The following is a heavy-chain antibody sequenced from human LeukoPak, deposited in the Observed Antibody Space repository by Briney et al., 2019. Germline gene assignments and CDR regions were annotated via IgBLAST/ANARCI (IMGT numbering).Heavy chain of an antibody. CDR2: ISGSGGST. Sequence: GGSLRLSCAASGFTFSSYAMSWVRQAPGKGLEWVSAISGSGGSTYYADSVKGRFTISRDNSKNTLYLQMNSLRAEDTAVYYCAKVMENLRKGLTEYYYYGMDVWGQGTTVTVSS. V-gene: IGHV3-23*01. D-gene: IGHD2/OR15-2a*01. CDR3: AKVMENLRKGLTEYYYYGMDV. CDR1: GFTFSSYA. J-gene: IGHJ6*02.